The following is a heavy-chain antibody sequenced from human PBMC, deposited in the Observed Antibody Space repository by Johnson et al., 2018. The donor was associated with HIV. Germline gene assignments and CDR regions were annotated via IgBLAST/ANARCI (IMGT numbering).Heavy chain of an antibody. CDR2: IKSKTDGGTT. Sequence: VQLVESGGGVVKPGGSLRLSCAASGFIFSNAWMSWVRQAPGKGLEWVGRIKSKTDGGTTDYTAPVKGRFTISRDDSKNTLFLQMSSLKTDDTAVYYCTTAIVIDAFDIWGQGTMVTVSS. D-gene: IGHD3-16*02. V-gene: IGHV3-15*01. CDR3: TTAIVIDAFDI. CDR1: GFIFSNAW. J-gene: IGHJ3*02.